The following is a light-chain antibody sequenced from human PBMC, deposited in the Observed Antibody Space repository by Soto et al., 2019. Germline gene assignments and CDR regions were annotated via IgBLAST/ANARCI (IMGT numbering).Light chain of an antibody. CDR2: GAI. CDR1: GSNIGAGYA. Sequence: QSVLTQPPSVSGALGQTVTISCTGAGSNIGAGYAVHWYHHLPGTAPKLLIYGAINRPSGVPDRFSGSMSGASASLTIPGLQAEDEGHYYCQSYDSSLTGSPVFAGGTKLTVL. V-gene: IGLV1-40*01. J-gene: IGLJ3*02. CDR3: QSYDSSLTGSPV.